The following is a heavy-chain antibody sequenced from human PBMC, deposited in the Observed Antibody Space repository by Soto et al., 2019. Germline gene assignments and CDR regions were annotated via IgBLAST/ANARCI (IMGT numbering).Heavy chain of an antibody. D-gene: IGHD3-22*01. Sequence: KASETLSLTCTVSGGSISSGGYYWSWIRQHPGKGLEWIGYIYYSGSTYYNPSLKSRVTISVDTSKNQFSLKLSSVTAADTAVYYCASARSTYYYDSSGYYYPFPYGMDVWGQGTTVTVSS. CDR3: ASARSTYYYDSSGYYYPFPYGMDV. V-gene: IGHV4-31*03. CDR2: IYYSGST. CDR1: GGSISSGGYY. J-gene: IGHJ6*02.